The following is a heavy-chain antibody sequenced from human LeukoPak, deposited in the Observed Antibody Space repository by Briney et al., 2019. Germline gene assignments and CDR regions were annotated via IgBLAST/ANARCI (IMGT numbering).Heavy chain of an antibody. Sequence: SETLSLTCTVSGGSMTSGDYYWSWIRQPPGKDLEWIGFIYYTGNTYYNPSLYNPSLNGRVSFSMVTSKNQFSLRLTSVTAADTAVYYCARGYSFVDYWGQGTQVTVSA. CDR2: IYYTGNT. CDR3: ARGYSFVDY. D-gene: IGHD2-15*01. J-gene: IGHJ4*02. CDR1: GGSMTSGDYY. V-gene: IGHV4-30-4*08.